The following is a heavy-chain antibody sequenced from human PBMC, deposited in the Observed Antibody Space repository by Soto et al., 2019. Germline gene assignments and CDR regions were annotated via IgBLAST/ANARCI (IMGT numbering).Heavy chain of an antibody. Sequence: QVQLQVSGPGLVKPSGTLSLTCAVSGGSISSSNWWSWVRQPPGKGLEWIGEIYHSGSTNYNPSLKSRVTISVDKSKNQFSLKLSSVTAADTAVYYCARDGVATIRYYYYGMDVWGQGTTVTVSS. CDR2: IYHSGST. CDR1: GGSISSSNW. CDR3: ARDGVATIRYYYYGMDV. J-gene: IGHJ6*02. D-gene: IGHD5-12*01. V-gene: IGHV4-4*02.